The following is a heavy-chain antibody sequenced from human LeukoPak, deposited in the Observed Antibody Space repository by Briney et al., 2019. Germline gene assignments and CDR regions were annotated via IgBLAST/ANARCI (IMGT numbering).Heavy chain of an antibody. D-gene: IGHD2-15*01. J-gene: IGHJ3*02. V-gene: IGHV3-7*01. Sequence: GGSLRLSCAASGFTFSSYWMSWVRQAPGKGLEWVANIKQDGCEKYYVDSVKGRFTISRDNARNSLYLQMNSLRAVDTAVYYCARNIVVVVAVLGAFDIGGQGTMVTVSS. CDR1: GFTFSSYW. CDR2: IKQDGCEK. CDR3: ARNIVVVVAVLGAFDI.